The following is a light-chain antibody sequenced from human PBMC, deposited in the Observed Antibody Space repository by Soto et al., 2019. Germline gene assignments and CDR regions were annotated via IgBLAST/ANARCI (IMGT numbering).Light chain of an antibody. CDR2: GAS. CDR1: QSVSSN. J-gene: IGKJ1*01. V-gene: IGKV3-15*01. CDR3: QQYNKWPRT. Sequence: ELLMTPCAHTVSVSPGARATLSCRASQSVSSNLAWYQQKPGQAPRLLIYGASTRATGIPARFSGSGSGTEFTLTISSLQSEDFAVYYCQQYNKWPRTFGQGTKVDIK.